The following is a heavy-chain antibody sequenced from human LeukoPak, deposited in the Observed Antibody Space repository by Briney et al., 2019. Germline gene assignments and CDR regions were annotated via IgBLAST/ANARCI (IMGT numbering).Heavy chain of an antibody. V-gene: IGHV3-23*01. CDR2: ISGSGGST. D-gene: IGHD3-3*01. Sequence: PGGSLRLSCAASGFTFSSYAMSWVRQAPGKGLEWVSAISGSGGSTYYADSVKGRFTISRDNSKNTLYLQVNSLRAEDTAVYYCAEDASTWSRLPGWKDYWGQGTLVTVSS. J-gene: IGHJ4*02. CDR3: AEDASTWSRLPGWKDY. CDR1: GFTFSSYA.